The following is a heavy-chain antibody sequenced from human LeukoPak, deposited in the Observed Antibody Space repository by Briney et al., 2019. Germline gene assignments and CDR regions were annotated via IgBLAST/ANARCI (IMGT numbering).Heavy chain of an antibody. D-gene: IGHD2-2*02. CDR2: IRSKAYGGTT. V-gene: IGHV3-49*04. CDR3: TREHHGSGRDIVVVPAAIHYMDV. J-gene: IGHJ6*03. CDR1: GFTFGDYA. Sequence: GGSLRLSCTASGFTFGDYAMSWVRQAPGKGLEWVGFIRSKAYGGTTEYAASVKGRFTISRDDSKSIAYLQMNSLKTEDTAVYYCTREHHGSGRDIVVVPAAIHYMDVWGKGTTVTVSS.